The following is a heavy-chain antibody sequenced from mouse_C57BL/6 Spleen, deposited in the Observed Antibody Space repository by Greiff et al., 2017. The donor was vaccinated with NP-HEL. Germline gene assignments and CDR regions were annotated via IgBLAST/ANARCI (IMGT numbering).Heavy chain of an antibody. CDR1: GFSLTSYG. Sequence: VQLQESGPGLVQPSQSLSITCTVSGFSLTSYGVHWVRQSPGKGLEWLGVIWRGGSTDYNAAFMSRLSITKDNSKSQVFFKMNSLQADDTAIYYCAKGLTTVVAPMDDWGQGTSVTVSS. D-gene: IGHD1-1*01. CDR2: IWRGGST. J-gene: IGHJ4*01. CDR3: AKGLTTVVAPMDD. V-gene: IGHV2-5*01.